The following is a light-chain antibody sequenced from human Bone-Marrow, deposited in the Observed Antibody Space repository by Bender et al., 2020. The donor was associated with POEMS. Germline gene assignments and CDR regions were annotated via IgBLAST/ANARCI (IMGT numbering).Light chain of an antibody. J-gene: IGLJ3*02. CDR1: SSDVGTYDY. CDR2: DVT. CDR3: QSYDRSLSGWV. Sequence: QSALTQPASVSGSPGQSITISCTGTSSDVGTYDYVSWYQQYPGKAPKLIIYDVTNRPSGVSNRFSGSKSGNTASLTISGLQAEDEADYYCQSYDRSLSGWVFGGGTKLTVL. V-gene: IGLV2-14*01.